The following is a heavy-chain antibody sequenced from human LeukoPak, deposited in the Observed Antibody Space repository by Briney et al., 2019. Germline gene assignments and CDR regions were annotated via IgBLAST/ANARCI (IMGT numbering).Heavy chain of an antibody. D-gene: IGHD2-2*01. J-gene: IGHJ4*02. CDR2: ISYDGSNK. V-gene: IGHV3-30*03. CDR1: GFTFSSYG. Sequence: GGSLRLSCAASGFTFSSYGMHWVRQAPGKGLEWVAVISYDGSNKYYADSVKGRFTISRDNSKNTLYLQMNSLRAEDTAVYYCARDGALDCSSTSCRIDYWGQGTLVTVSS. CDR3: ARDGALDCSSTSCRIDY.